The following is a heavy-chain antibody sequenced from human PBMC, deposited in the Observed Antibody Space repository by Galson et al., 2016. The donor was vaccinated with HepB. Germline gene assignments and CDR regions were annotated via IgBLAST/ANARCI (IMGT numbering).Heavy chain of an antibody. CDR1: GGSISNEIYY. V-gene: IGHV4-39*01. CDR3: ARRGGDGIVGATFAS. Sequence: SETLSLTCSVPGGSISNEIYYWGWIRQPPGKGLEWIASIYYSGSDYYNPSLKSRATISVATSKNQFSLKLNSVTAADTAIYYCARRGGDGIVGATFASWGQATLVTVSS. D-gene: IGHD1-26*01. J-gene: IGHJ4*02. CDR2: IYYSGSD.